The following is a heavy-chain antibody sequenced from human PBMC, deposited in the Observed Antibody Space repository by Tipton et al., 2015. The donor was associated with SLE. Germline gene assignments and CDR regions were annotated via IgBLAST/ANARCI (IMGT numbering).Heavy chain of an antibody. CDR1: GGSITSSDSS. Sequence: TLSLTCSVSGGSITSSDSSWGWIRQPPGEGLEWIGEIYHSGSTNYNPSLKSRVTMSVDKSKNQFSLKLSSVTAADTAVYYCARHPKRESGSQFLFDYWGQGTLVTVSS. CDR2: IYHSGST. J-gene: IGHJ4*02. D-gene: IGHD2-21*01. V-gene: IGHV4-61*05. CDR3: ARHPKRESGSQFLFDY.